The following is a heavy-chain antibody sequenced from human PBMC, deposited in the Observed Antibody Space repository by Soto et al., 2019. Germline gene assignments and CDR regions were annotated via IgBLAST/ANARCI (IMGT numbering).Heavy chain of an antibody. CDR2: INAGNGNT. J-gene: IGHJ5*02. CDR1: GYTFTSYS. D-gene: IGHD5-12*01. CDR3: ARGPLRNWFDP. V-gene: IGHV1-3*01. Sequence: ASVKVSCKASGYTFTSYSMHWVRQAPGQRLEWMGWINAGNGNTKYSQKFQGRVTITKNTSASTAYMELSSLRSEDTAVYYCARGPLRNWFDPWGQGTLVTVSS.